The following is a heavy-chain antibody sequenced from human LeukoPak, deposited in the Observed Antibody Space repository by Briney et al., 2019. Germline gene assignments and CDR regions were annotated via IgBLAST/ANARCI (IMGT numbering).Heavy chain of an antibody. Sequence: SETLSLTCTVSGGSISSYYWSWIRQPPGKGLEWIGYIYYSGSTNYNPSLKSRVTISVDTSENQFSLKLSSVTAADTAVYYCARVMRYGDYSRWFDPWGQGTLVTVST. V-gene: IGHV4-59*01. J-gene: IGHJ5*02. CDR3: ARVMRYGDYSRWFDP. CDR2: IYYSGST. CDR1: GGSISSYY. D-gene: IGHD4-17*01.